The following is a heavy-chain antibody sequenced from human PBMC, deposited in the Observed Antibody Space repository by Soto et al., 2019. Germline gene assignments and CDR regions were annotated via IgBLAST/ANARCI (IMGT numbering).Heavy chain of an antibody. Sequence: QVQLQESGPGLVKPSQTLSLTCTVSGGSISSGGYYWSWIRQHPGKGLEWVGYIFYSGSTYYNPSMMGGLTISRDMSKKPFTLKLSSVTAADTAVYDCARMGAAYFFVCWGQGTLVTVSS. D-gene: IGHD3-16*01. CDR2: IFYSGST. CDR1: GGSISSGGYY. J-gene: IGHJ4*02. CDR3: ARMGAAYFFVC. V-gene: IGHV4-31*03.